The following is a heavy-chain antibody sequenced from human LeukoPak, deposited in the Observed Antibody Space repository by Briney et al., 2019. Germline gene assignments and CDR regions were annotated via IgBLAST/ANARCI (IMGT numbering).Heavy chain of an antibody. CDR3: AREYYYDSSGSYSYYFDY. V-gene: IGHV3-33*01. Sequence: GGSLRLSCAAPGFTFSNYGMHWVRQAPGKGLEWVAVIWYDGNYKYYADSVQGRFTISRDNSKNTLYLQMNSLRAEDTAVYYCAREYYYDSSGSYSYYFDYWGQGTLVTVSS. D-gene: IGHD3-22*01. CDR1: GFTFSNYG. J-gene: IGHJ4*02. CDR2: IWYDGNYK.